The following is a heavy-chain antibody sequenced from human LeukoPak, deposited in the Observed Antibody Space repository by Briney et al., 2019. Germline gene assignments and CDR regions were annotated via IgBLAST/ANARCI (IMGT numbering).Heavy chain of an antibody. J-gene: IGHJ4*02. V-gene: IGHV3-30*02. CDR3: AKDWQWSQDY. Sequence: GGSLRLPCAASGFTFNKNGMHWVRQAPGKGLEWVAYIRKDGSDKYYADSVKGRFTISRDDSKNTLYLEINSLRGDDTAEYYCAKDWQWSQDYWGQGTLVTVSS. D-gene: IGHD6-19*01. CDR1: GFTFNKNG. CDR2: IRKDGSDK.